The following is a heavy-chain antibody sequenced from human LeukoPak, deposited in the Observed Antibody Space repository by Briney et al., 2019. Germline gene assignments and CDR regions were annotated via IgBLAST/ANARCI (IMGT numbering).Heavy chain of an antibody. Sequence: GGSLRLSCAASGFTFSDYYMSWIRQAPGKGLEWVSYISSSGSTKYYADSVKGRFTISRDNAKNSLYLQMNSLRAEDTAVYYCARGSYYAPEGYYYGMDVWGQGTTVTVSS. CDR2: ISSSGSTK. CDR1: GFTFSDYY. V-gene: IGHV3-11*01. CDR3: ARGSYYAPEGYYYGMDV. D-gene: IGHD3-10*01. J-gene: IGHJ6*02.